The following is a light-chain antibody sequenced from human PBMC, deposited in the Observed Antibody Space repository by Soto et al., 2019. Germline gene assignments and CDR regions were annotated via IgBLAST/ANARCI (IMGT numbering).Light chain of an antibody. CDR3: QKCKVAPFT. Sequence: DIQMTQSPSSLSASVGDRVTITCQASQDISNYLNWYQQKPGKAPKLLIYDASNLETGVPSGFSGSGSGTDFTLTISSLQPEDVATYYCQKCKVAPFTFGGGTKVDIK. CDR1: QDISNY. V-gene: IGKV1-33*01. CDR2: DAS. J-gene: IGKJ4*01.